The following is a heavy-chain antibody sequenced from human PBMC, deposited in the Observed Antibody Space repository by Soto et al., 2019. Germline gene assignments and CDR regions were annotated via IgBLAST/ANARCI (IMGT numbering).Heavy chain of an antibody. D-gene: IGHD2-2*01. CDR2: ISAYNGNT. J-gene: IGHJ4*02. CDR1: GYTFTSYG. V-gene: IGHV1-18*01. CDR3: ARDLRVVPAAMGYFDY. Sequence: ASVKVSCKASGYTFTSYGISWVRQAPGQGLEWMGWISAYNGNTNYAQKLQGRVTMTTDTSTSTAYMELRSLRSDDTAVYYCARDLRVVPAAMGYFDYWGQGTLVTRLL.